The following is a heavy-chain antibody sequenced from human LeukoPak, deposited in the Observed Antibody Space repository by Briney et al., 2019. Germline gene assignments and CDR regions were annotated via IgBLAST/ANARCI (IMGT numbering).Heavy chain of an antibody. CDR1: GLTFSNYA. J-gene: IGHJ4*02. V-gene: IGHV3-23*01. CDR2: ISGSAGST. CDR3: ATKSTLHSSSWYVY. D-gene: IGHD6-13*01. Sequence: PGVSVRLSCTASGLTFSNYATTWLRQAPGKGLEWVAAISGSAGSTYYADSVKGRFTISRDNSKNTLYLQMNSLRAEDTAVYYCATKSTLHSSSWYVYWGQGTLVTVSS.